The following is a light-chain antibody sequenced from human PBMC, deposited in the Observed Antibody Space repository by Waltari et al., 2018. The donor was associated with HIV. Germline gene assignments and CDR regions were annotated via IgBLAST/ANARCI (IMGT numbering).Light chain of an antibody. Sequence: SVLTPPPSLSGAPGQRVTISCTWRSSNIGADYAVHCYHQLPGTAPKLLIYGYNNRPSWVPDRFSGYKSGTSASLAITGLQAEDEADYYCQSYDSSLSAVLFGGGTKLTVL. CDR2: GYN. J-gene: IGLJ2*01. CDR1: SSNIGADYA. CDR3: QSYDSSLSAVL. V-gene: IGLV1-40*01.